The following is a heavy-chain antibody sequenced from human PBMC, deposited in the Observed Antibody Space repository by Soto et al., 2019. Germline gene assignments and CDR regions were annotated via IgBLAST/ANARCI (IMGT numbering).Heavy chain of an antibody. CDR2: IYYSGST. D-gene: IGHD3-22*01. CDR3: ARGITMIVVVITSYHDAFDI. Sequence: SSETLSLTCTVSGGSISSSSYYWCWIRHPPVKGLEWIGSIYYSGSTYYNPSLKSRVTISVDTSKNQFSLKLSSVTAADTAVYYCARGITMIVVVITSYHDAFDIWGQGTMVTVS. V-gene: IGHV4-39*01. CDR1: GGSISSSSYY. J-gene: IGHJ3*02.